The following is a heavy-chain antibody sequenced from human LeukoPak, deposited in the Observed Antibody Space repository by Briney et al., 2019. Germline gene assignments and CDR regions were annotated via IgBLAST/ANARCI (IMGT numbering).Heavy chain of an antibody. V-gene: IGHV3-48*01. CDR3: TRSGDGYNFGDY. Sequence: GGSLRLSCAASGFTFSSYSINWVRQAPGKGREWVSYISSSSSTIYYADSVKGRFTISRDNAKNSLYLQTNSRRAEDAVEYYCTRSGDGYNFGDYWGQGTLVTVSS. CDR2: ISSSSSTI. J-gene: IGHJ4*02. CDR1: GFTFSSYS. D-gene: IGHD5-24*01.